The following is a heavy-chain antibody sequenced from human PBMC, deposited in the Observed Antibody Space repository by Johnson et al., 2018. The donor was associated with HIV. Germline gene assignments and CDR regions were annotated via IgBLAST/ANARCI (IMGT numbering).Heavy chain of an antibody. J-gene: IGHJ3*02. Sequence: QVQLVESGGGVVQPGRSLRLSCAASGFTFSSYAMHWVRQAPGKGLEWVAVISYDGSNKYYADSVKGRFTISRDNSKHTLYLQMNSLRAEDTAVYYCARVTGAFDIWGQGTMVTVSS. CDR3: ARVTGAFDI. CDR2: ISYDGSNK. CDR1: GFTFSSYA. V-gene: IGHV3-30-3*01.